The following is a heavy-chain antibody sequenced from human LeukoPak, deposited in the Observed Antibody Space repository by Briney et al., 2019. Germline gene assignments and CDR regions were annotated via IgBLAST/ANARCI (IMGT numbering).Heavy chain of an antibody. D-gene: IGHD3-10*01. CDR2: IYSGGST. J-gene: IGHJ6*02. CDR1: GFSVSINY. CDR3: ARWFENYYGSGYGMDV. Sequence: GGSLRLSCAASGFSVSINYMSWVRQAPGKGLEWVSFIYSGGSTYYADSVKGRFTISRDNSKNTLYLQMNSLRAEDSAVYYCARWFENYYGSGYGMDVWGQGTTVTVSS. V-gene: IGHV3-53*01.